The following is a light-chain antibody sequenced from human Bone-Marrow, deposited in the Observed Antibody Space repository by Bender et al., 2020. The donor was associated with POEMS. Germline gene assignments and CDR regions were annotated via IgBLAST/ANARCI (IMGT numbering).Light chain of an antibody. CDR1: TSDVGGYDF. J-gene: IGLJ2*01. Sequence: QSALTQPPSASGSPGQSVTISCTGTTSDVGGYDFVSWYQQHPGKAPKLIIFEVSKRPSGVPDRFSGSKSGNTASLTISGLQAGDEADYYCCSFAGSLVVFGEGTKLTVL. CDR2: EVS. CDR3: CSFAGSLVV. V-gene: IGLV2-8*01.